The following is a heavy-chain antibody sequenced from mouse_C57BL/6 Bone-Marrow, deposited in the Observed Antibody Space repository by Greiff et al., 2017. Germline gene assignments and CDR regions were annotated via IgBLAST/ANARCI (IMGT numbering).Heavy chain of an antibody. J-gene: IGHJ2*01. Sequence: QVQLQQPGAELVKPGASVKLSCKASGYTFTSYWMHWVKQRPGQGLEWIGMIHPNSGSTNYNEKFKSKAKMTVDKSSSTAYMKLRSLTSEDSAVYYCARSKLRGFDYWGQGTTLTVSS. CDR1: GYTFTSYW. CDR3: ARSKLRGFDY. D-gene: IGHD3-2*02. CDR2: IHPNSGST. V-gene: IGHV1-64*01.